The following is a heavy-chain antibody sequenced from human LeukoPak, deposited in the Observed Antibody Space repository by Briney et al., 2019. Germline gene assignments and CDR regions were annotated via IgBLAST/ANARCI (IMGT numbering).Heavy chain of an antibody. Sequence: GGSLRLSCAPSGFTFSSYGMPWAPQAQGKGLEWVAFIRYDGSNKYYADSVKGRFTISRDNSKNTLYLQMNSLRAEDTAVYYCAKDSSDPWGQGTLVTVSS. J-gene: IGHJ5*02. V-gene: IGHV3-30*02. CDR3: AKDSSDP. CDR1: GFTFSSYG. CDR2: IRYDGSNK.